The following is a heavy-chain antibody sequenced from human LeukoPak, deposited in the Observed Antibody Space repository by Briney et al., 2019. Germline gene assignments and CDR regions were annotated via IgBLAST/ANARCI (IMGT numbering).Heavy chain of an antibody. V-gene: IGHV3-33*01. Sequence: GGSLRLSCAASGFTFSSYGMHWVRQDPGKGLEWVAVIWYDGSNKYYADSVKGRFTISRDNSKNTLYLQMNSLRAEDTAVYYCARDYYDSSGYPGIGYWGQGTLVTVSS. J-gene: IGHJ4*02. CDR2: IWYDGSNK. CDR3: ARDYYDSSGYPGIGY. D-gene: IGHD3-22*01. CDR1: GFTFSSYG.